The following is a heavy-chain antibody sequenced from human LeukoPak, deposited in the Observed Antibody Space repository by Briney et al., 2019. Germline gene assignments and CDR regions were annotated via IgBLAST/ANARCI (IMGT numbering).Heavy chain of an antibody. D-gene: IGHD5-18*01. CDR3: ASKTKGYSYGKDAFDV. Sequence: QTGGSLRLSCAASGFTFSTYTMHWVRQAPGKGLEWVALISHDGSDKYYADSLKGRFTISRDNSKNTLYLQMNSLRAEDTAVYYCASKTKGYSYGKDAFDVWGQGTMVTVSS. CDR1: GFTFSTYT. V-gene: IGHV3-30-3*01. CDR2: ISHDGSDK. J-gene: IGHJ3*01.